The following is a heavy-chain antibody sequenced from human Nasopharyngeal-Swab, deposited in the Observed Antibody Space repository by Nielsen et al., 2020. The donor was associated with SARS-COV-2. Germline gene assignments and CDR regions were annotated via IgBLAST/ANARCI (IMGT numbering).Heavy chain of an antibody. V-gene: IGHV3-23*01. CDR2: ISGSGGGT. CDR3: AKVEVVRGVYFDY. Sequence: GGSLRLSCAASGFTFSSYAMSWVRQAPGKGLEWVSAISGSGGGTYYADSVKGRFTIFRDNSKNTLYLQMNSLRAEDTAVYYCAKVEVVRGVYFDYWGQGTLVTVSS. CDR1: GFTFSSYA. D-gene: IGHD3-10*01. J-gene: IGHJ4*02.